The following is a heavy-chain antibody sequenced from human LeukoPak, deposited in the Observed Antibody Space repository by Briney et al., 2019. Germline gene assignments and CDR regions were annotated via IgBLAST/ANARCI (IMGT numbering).Heavy chain of an antibody. J-gene: IGHJ3*02. CDR3: ARGHFYDSSSGYHDTFDM. D-gene: IGHD3-22*01. CDR1: GFTFSSYS. Sequence: GGSLRLSCAASGFTFSSYSMNWVRQAPGKGLEWVSYISSSSSTIYYADSVKGRFTISRDNAKNSLYLQMNSLRAEDTAVYYCARGHFYDSSSGYHDTFDMWGQGTMVTVSS. CDR2: ISSSSSTI. V-gene: IGHV3-48*04.